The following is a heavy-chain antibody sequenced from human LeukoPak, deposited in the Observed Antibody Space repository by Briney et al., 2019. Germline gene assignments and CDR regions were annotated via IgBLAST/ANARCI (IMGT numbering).Heavy chain of an antibody. D-gene: IGHD5-24*01. CDR3: AREAAQMDAFDI. CDR2: INPNSGGT. J-gene: IGHJ3*02. Sequence: ASVKVSCKASGYTFTVYYMHCVRQAPGQGLEWMGWINPNSGGTNYAQKFQGWVTMTRDTSISTAYMELSRLRSDDTAVYYCAREAAQMDAFDIWGQGTMVTVSS. V-gene: IGHV1-2*04. CDR1: GYTFTVYY.